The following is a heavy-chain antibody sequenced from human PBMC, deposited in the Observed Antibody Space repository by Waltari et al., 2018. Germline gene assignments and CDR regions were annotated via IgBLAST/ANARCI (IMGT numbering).Heavy chain of an antibody. Sequence: QVQLQQWGAGLLMPSETLSLTCAVYGGSFSGYYWSWIRQPPGKGLEWIGEINHSGRTNYNPSLKSRVTISVDTSKNQFSLKLSSVTAADTAVYYCAVTTMGYDAFDIWGQGTMVTVSS. J-gene: IGHJ3*02. D-gene: IGHD5-12*01. CDR3: AVTTMGYDAFDI. V-gene: IGHV4-34*01. CDR1: GGSFSGYY. CDR2: INHSGRT.